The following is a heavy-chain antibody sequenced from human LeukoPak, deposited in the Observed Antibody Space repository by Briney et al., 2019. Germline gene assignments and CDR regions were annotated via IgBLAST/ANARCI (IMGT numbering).Heavy chain of an antibody. D-gene: IGHD6-19*01. V-gene: IGHV3-23*01. CDR2: ISGSGGST. CDR1: GCTFSSYA. Sequence: GGSLRLSCAASGCTFSSYAMNWVRQAPGKGLEWVSTISGSGGSTYYADSVKGRFTISRDNSKNTLYLQMNSLRAEDTAVYYCAKDRNSGGWYGELRDYWGQGTLVTVSS. CDR3: AKDRNSGGWYGELRDY. J-gene: IGHJ4*02.